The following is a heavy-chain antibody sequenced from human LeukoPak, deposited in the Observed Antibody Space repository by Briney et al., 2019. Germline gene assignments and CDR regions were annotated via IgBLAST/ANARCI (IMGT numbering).Heavy chain of an antibody. Sequence: PGGSLRPSCAASGFIFSSYAMHWVRQAPGKGLEWVAVISYDGSNKYYADSVKGRFTISRDNSKNTLYFQMNSLRAEDTAVYYCAKDRGVPIVVVPAALDYWGQGTLVTVSS. CDR1: GFIFSSYA. J-gene: IGHJ4*02. CDR3: AKDRGVPIVVVPAALDY. D-gene: IGHD2-2*01. CDR2: ISYDGSNK. V-gene: IGHV3-30-3*01.